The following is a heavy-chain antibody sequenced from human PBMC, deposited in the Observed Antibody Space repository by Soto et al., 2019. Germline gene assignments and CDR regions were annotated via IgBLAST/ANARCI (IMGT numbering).Heavy chain of an antibody. CDR3: AKGYSYGVLEPLGY. J-gene: IGHJ4*02. CDR2: ISWNSGII. D-gene: IGHD5-18*01. CDR1: GFTFNDYA. Sequence: GGSLRLSCAASGFTFNDYAMHWVRQAPGKGLEWVSGISWNSGIIDYADSVKGRFTISRDNAKNSLYLQMNSLRAEDTALYYCAKGYSYGVLEPLGYWGQGTLVTVSS. V-gene: IGHV3-9*01.